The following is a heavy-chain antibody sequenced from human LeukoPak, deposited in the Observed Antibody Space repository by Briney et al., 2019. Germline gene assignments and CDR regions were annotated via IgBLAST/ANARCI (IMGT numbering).Heavy chain of an antibody. CDR3: ARDHRRELPHFDY. Sequence: KTSETLSLTCTVSGGSISSGDYYWSWIRQPPGKGLEWIGYIYYSGSTYYNPSLKSRVTISVDTSKNQFSLKLSSVTAADTAVYYCARDHRRELPHFDYWGQGTLVTVSS. J-gene: IGHJ4*02. V-gene: IGHV4-30-4*08. CDR2: IYYSGST. CDR1: GGSISSGDYY. D-gene: IGHD1-26*01.